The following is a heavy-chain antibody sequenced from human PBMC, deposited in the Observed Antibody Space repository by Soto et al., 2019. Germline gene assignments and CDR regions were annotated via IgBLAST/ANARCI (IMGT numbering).Heavy chain of an antibody. CDR2: IGTAGDT. CDR3: ARRCSGGSCYPYYYYGMDV. V-gene: IGHV3-13*01. J-gene: IGHJ6*02. Sequence: GGSLRLSCAASGFTFSSYDMHWVRQATGKGLEWVSAIGTAGDTYYPGSVKGRFTISRENAKNSLYLQMNSLRAEDTAVYYCARRCSGGSCYPYYYYGMDVWGQGTTVTVS. CDR1: GFTFSSYD. D-gene: IGHD2-15*01.